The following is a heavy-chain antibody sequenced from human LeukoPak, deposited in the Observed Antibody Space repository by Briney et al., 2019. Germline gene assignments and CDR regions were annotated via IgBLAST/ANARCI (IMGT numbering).Heavy chain of an antibody. CDR3: AREVAASLVTPNGMDV. Sequence: ASVKVSCKASGYTFTGYYMHWVRQAPGQGLEWMGIINPSGGSTSYAQKFQGRVTMTRDTSTSTVYMELSSLRSEDTAVYYCAREVAASLVTPNGMDVWGQGTTVTVSS. D-gene: IGHD6-19*01. V-gene: IGHV1-46*01. CDR1: GYTFTGYY. J-gene: IGHJ6*02. CDR2: INPSGGST.